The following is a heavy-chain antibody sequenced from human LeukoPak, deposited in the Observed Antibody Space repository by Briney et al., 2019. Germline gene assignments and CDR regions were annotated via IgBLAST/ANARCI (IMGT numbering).Heavy chain of an antibody. CDR1: GFTFSSYT. J-gene: IGHJ4*02. CDR3: ATTRRVSGSYAGTFDY. Sequence: GGSLRLSCAASGFTFSSYTMSWVRQAPGKGLEWVSAISGSGGSTYYADSVKGRFTISRDNSKNTLYLQMNSLRAEDTAVYYCATTRRVSGSYAGTFDYWGQGTLVTVSS. D-gene: IGHD1-26*01. V-gene: IGHV3-23*01. CDR2: ISGSGGST.